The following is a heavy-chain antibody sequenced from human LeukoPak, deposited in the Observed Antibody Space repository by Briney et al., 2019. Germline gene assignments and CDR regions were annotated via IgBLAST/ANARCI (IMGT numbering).Heavy chain of an antibody. V-gene: IGHV4-30-4*01. CDR2: IYYSGST. J-gene: IGHJ4*02. CDR1: GGSISSGDYY. CDR3: ARVDSSGYLFDY. Sequence: SQTLSLTCTVSGGSISSGDYYWSWIRQPPGKGLEWIGYIYYSGSTYYNPSLKSRVTISVDTSKNQFSLKLSSVTAADTAVYYYARVDSSGYLFDYWGQGTLVTVSS. D-gene: IGHD3-22*01.